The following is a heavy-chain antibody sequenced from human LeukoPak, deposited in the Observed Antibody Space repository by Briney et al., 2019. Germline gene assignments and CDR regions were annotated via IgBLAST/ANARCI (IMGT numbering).Heavy chain of an antibody. V-gene: IGHV1-2*02. D-gene: IGHD5-18*01. CDR3: AREIGPRQLHLWGAAFDL. CDR1: GYTFTGYY. CDR2: INPNSGGT. J-gene: IGHJ4*02. Sequence: ASVKVSCKASGYTFTGYYMHWVRQAPGQGLEWMGWINPNSGGTNYAQKFQGRVTMTRDTSISTAYMELSRLRSGDTAVYYCAREIGPRQLHLWGAAFDLWGQGTLVTVSS.